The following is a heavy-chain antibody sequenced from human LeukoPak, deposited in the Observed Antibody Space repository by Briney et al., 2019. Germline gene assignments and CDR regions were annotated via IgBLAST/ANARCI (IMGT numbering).Heavy chain of an antibody. D-gene: IGHD3-22*01. V-gene: IGHV4-38-2*02. CDR3: ARGGRITMIVVVITPPYFDY. CDR2: IYHSGST. J-gene: IGHJ4*02. CDR1: GYSISSGYY. Sequence: PSETLSLTCTVSGYSISSGYYWGWIRQPPGKGLEWIGSIYHSGSTYYNPSLKSRVTISVDTSKNQFSLKLSSVTAADTAVYYCARGGRITMIVVVITPPYFDYWGQGTLVTVSS.